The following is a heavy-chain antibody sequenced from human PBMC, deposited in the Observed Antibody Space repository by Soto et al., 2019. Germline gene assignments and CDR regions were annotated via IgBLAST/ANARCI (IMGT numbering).Heavy chain of an antibody. J-gene: IGHJ4*02. CDR3: ATTKMRGIYDSSGYYQLFDY. CDR1: GFTFSSYG. V-gene: IGHV3-30*03. Sequence: GGSLRLSXAASGFTFSSYGMHWVRQAPGKGLEWVAVISYDGSNKYYADSVKGRFTISRDNSKNTLYLQMNSLRAEDTAVYYCATTKMRGIYDSSGYYQLFDYWGQGTLVTVSS. CDR2: ISYDGSNK. D-gene: IGHD3-22*01.